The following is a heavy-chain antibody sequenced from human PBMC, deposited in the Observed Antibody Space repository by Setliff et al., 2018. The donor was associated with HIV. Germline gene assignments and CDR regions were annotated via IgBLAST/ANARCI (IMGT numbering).Heavy chain of an antibody. CDR1: GFTFSSYA. CDR3: ARDEYYDSSGRSSY. D-gene: IGHD3-22*01. Sequence: HPGGSLRLSCAASGFTFSSYAMSWVRQAPGKGLEWVSAISVSGGNPYYADSVKGRFTISRDNSKNTLYLQMNSLRAEDTAVYYCARDEYYDSSGRSSYWGQGTLVTVSS. CDR2: ISVSGGNP. J-gene: IGHJ4*02. V-gene: IGHV3-23*01.